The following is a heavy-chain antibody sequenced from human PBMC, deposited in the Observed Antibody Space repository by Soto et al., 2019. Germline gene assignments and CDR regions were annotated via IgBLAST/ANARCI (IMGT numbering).Heavy chain of an antibody. CDR2: VHYSRTI. J-gene: IGHJ4*02. CDR1: GDSIINGIYY. V-gene: IGHV4-31*03. CDR3: VRGADRYKCGF. Sequence: QVQVQESGPGLVKPSQTLSLTCTVSGDSIINGIYYWTWIRQHPGQGLEWIGHVHYSRTIYYNPSLRSRVTVSVDTSKNQVSLELSSVTGADAAVYYCVRGADRYKCGFWGQGTLVTVSS. D-gene: IGHD2-21*02.